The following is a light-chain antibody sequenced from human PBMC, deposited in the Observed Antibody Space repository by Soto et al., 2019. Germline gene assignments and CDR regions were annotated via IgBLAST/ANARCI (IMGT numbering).Light chain of an antibody. Sequence: EIVLTQSPATLSLSPGERXTLSCRASQSVSSYLAWYQQKPGQAPRLLIYDASNRATGIPARFSGSGSGTDFTLTISSLEPEDFAVYYCQQRSNWPPKYTFGQGTKLEIK. J-gene: IGKJ2*01. V-gene: IGKV3-11*01. CDR3: QQRSNWPPKYT. CDR2: DAS. CDR1: QSVSSY.